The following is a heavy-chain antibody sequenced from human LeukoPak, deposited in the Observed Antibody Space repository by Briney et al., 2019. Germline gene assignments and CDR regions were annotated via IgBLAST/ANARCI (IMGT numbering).Heavy chain of an antibody. Sequence: SETLSLTCTVSGGSITGYHWSWIRQPPGKGLEWIGYIYSSETTEYKPSLKSRVTISADTSKNQFSLRLTSVTAADTAIYFCAREHIASAGSFDFWGQGTLVTVSS. CDR1: GGSITGYH. J-gene: IGHJ4*02. CDR3: AREHIASAGSFDF. D-gene: IGHD6-13*01. CDR2: IYSSETT. V-gene: IGHV4-59*01.